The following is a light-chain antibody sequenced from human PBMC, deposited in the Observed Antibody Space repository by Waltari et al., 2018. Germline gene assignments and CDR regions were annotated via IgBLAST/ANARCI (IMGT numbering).Light chain of an antibody. CDR1: QGISNY. V-gene: IGKV1-9*01. CDR3: QQLNSYQWT. Sequence: IQLTQSPSSLSASVGDRVTITCRDSQGISNYLAWYQQKPGKAPKLLIYAASTLQSGVPSRFSGSGSGTDFTLTISSLQPDDFATYYCQQLNSYQWTFGQGTKVEIK. J-gene: IGKJ1*01. CDR2: AAS.